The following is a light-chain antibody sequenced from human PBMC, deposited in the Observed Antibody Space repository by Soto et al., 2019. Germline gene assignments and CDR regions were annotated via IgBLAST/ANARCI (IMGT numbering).Light chain of an antibody. Sequence: DIVMTQSPDSLAVSLSERVTINCKSSQSVLYSSNNRNYLAWFPQTQGQPPKLXTYWASTRESGVPERSSGRGAGTDSTRTISSLQAADVEVDYCPQYYSTPLTFGGGTQVDIK. CDR2: WAS. CDR3: PQYYSTPLT. J-gene: IGKJ4*01. V-gene: IGKV4-1*01. CDR1: QSVLYSSNNRNY.